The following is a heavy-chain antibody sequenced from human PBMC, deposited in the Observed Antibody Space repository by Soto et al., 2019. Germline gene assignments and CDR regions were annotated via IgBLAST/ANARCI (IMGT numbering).Heavy chain of an antibody. Sequence: AXGTLSLTFTVSADSSTISNSYWGWLRQPPGKGLQWIGSSSYNGGTFYNPSLKGRVAISVDTSKKQSSLQVTSVTAADTAVYYCARHRIEVVWRGFDFWGQGSPVTVSS. CDR3: ARHRIEVVWRGFDF. D-gene: IGHD1-1*01. V-gene: IGHV4-39*01. CDR1: ADSSTISNSY. J-gene: IGHJ4*02. CDR2: SSYNGGT.